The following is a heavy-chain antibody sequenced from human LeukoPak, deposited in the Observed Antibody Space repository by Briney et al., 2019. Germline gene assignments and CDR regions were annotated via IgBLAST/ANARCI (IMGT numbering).Heavy chain of an antibody. CDR1: GGSISGQY. CDR2: IYYSGST. CDR3: ARVYDFWSGYSEGAFDI. Sequence: PSETLSLTCSVSGGSISGQYWTWIRQPPGKRLEWIGYIYYSGSTNYNPSLKSRVTISIDTSKNQFSLKVRSVTAAATAVYYCARVYDFWSGYSEGAFDIWGQGTMVTVSS. D-gene: IGHD3-3*01. V-gene: IGHV4-59*11. J-gene: IGHJ3*02.